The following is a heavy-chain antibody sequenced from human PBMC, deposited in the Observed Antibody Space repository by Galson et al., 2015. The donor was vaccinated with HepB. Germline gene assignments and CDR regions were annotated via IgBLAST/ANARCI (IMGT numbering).Heavy chain of an antibody. J-gene: IGHJ4*02. V-gene: IGHV3-11*06. Sequence: SLRLSCAASGFTFSDYYMSWIRQAPGKGLEWLSYISSSAIYANYADSVKGRFPISRDNVKNSLFLQMNSLTADDTAVYYCARVAHSDYGDHAHFDSWGQGTLVSVSS. CDR1: GFTFSDYY. D-gene: IGHD4-17*01. CDR2: ISSSAIYA. CDR3: ARVAHSDYGDHAHFDS.